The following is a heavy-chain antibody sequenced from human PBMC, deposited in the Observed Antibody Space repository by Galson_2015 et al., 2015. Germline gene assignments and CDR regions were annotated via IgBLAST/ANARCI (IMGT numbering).Heavy chain of an antibody. CDR2: ITISGGST. J-gene: IGHJ4*02. Sequence: SLRLSCAASGFTFSNYAMSWVRQAPGKGLEWVSTITISGGSTYYADSVKGQFTISRDNPKNTLYLQMHSLRAEDTAIYYCAKDRTPSWNDGIFFDYWGQGTLVTVSS. CDR3: AKDRTPSWNDGIFFDY. D-gene: IGHD1-1*01. V-gene: IGHV3-23*01. CDR1: GFTFSNYA.